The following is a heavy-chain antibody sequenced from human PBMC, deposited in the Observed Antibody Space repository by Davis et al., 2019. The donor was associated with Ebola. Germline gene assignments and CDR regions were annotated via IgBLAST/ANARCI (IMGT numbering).Heavy chain of an antibody. V-gene: IGHV1-69*13. D-gene: IGHD2-8*02. Sequence: AASVKVSCKASGGTFSSYAISWVRQAPGQGLEWMGGIIPIFGTANYAQKFQGRITITADESTSTAYMELSSLRSEDTAVYYCASYCTGGVCYRDYGMDVWGQGTTVTVSS. CDR1: GGTFSSYA. CDR2: IIPIFGTA. CDR3: ASYCTGGVCYRDYGMDV. J-gene: IGHJ6*02.